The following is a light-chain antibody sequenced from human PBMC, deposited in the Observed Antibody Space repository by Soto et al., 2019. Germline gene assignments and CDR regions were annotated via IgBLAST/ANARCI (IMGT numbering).Light chain of an antibody. J-gene: IGLJ1*01. CDR2: EVS. CDR3: SSYTSISTLYV. CDR1: NSDVGGYNY. V-gene: IGLV2-14*01. Sequence: QSVLTQPASVSGSPGQSITISWTGTNSDVGGYNYVSWYQQHPGKAPELMIYEVSHRPSGVSNRFSGSKSDNTASLTISGLQAEDEADYYCSSYTSISTLYVFGTGTKVT.